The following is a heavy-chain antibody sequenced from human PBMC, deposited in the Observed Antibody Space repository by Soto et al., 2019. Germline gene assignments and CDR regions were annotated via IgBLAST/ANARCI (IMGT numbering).Heavy chain of an antibody. CDR3: ARDSGWETLGYFNF. V-gene: IGHV3-30-3*01. Sequence: QVQLAESGGDVVQPGRSLRLSCVASGFTFSLYTMRWVRQAPDKGLEWVAVVSYDGTNKYSADSVKGRFTISRDNSKKTLYLQLSSLRPDDTAVYVCARDSGWETLGYFNFWGQGTLVTVS. J-gene: IGHJ4*02. CDR2: VSYDGTNK. CDR1: GFTFSLYT. D-gene: IGHD1-26*01.